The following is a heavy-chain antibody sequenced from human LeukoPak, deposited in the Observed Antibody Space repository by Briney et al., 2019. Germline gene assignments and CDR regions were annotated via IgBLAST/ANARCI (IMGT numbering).Heavy chain of an antibody. V-gene: IGHV3-21*01. CDR3: ARDWNTWNHPSFDY. Sequence: GGSLRLSCATSGFSFSNAWMNWVRQAPGKGLEWVSSISSSGTYIYYADSVKGRFTISRDNAKNSLYLQMNSLRAEDTAMYYCARDWNTWNHPSFDYWGQGTLVTVSS. D-gene: IGHD1-20*01. CDR2: ISSSGTYI. J-gene: IGHJ4*02. CDR1: GFSFSNAW.